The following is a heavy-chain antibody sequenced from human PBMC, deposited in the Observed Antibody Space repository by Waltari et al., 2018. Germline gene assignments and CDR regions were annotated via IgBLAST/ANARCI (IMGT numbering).Heavy chain of an antibody. CDR2: ISWNSGSI. CDR1: GFTFDDYA. V-gene: IGHV3-9*03. D-gene: IGHD5-12*01. CDR3: AKDISPYERNAFDI. Sequence: EVQLVESGGGLVQPGRSLRLSCAASGFTFDDYAMHWVRQAPGKGLEWVSGISWNSGSIGYADSVKGRFTISRDNAKNSLYLQMNSLRAEDMALYYCAKDISPYERNAFDIWGQGTMVTVSS. J-gene: IGHJ3*02.